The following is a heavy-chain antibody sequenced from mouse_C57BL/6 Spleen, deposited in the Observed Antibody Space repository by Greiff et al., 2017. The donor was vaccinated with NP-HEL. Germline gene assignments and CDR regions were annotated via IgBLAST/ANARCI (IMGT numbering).Heavy chain of an antibody. D-gene: IGHD2-3*01. V-gene: IGHV1-81*01. CDR2: IYPRSGNT. Sequence: QVQLQQSGAELARPGASVKLSCKASGSTFTSYGISWVKQRTGQGLEWIGEIYPRSGNTYYNEKFKGKATLTADKSSSTAYMELRSLTSEDSAVYFCARGGYSYAMDYWGQGTSVTVSS. CDR1: GSTFTSYG. J-gene: IGHJ4*01. CDR3: ARGGYSYAMDY.